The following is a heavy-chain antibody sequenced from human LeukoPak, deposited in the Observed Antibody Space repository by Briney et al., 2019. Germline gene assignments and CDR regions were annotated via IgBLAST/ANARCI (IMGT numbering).Heavy chain of an antibody. D-gene: IGHD3-10*01. J-gene: IGHJ4*02. CDR3: ASLGRGFSDDY. Sequence: PSETLSLTCAVYGGSFSGYYWSWIRQSPGKGLEWIGEINHSGSTNYNPSLKSRVTISVDTSKNQFSLKLSSVTAADTAVYYCASLGRGFSDDYWGQGTLVTVSS. V-gene: IGHV4-34*01. CDR1: GGSFSGYY. CDR2: INHSGST.